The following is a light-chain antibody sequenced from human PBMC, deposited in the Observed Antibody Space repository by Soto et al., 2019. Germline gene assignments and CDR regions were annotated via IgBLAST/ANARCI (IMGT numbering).Light chain of an antibody. Sequence: QSALTQPASVSGSPGQSITVSCIGTSSDIGASNYVSWYQQHPGKAPKLIISEVSNRPSGVSNRFSGSKSGSTASLTISGLQAEDEADYYCCSYTTSDTRVFGTGTKLTVL. CDR2: EVS. CDR1: SSDIGASNY. J-gene: IGLJ1*01. CDR3: CSYTTSDTRV. V-gene: IGLV2-14*01.